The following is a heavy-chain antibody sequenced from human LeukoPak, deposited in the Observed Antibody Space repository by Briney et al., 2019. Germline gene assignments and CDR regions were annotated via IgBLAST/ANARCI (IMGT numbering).Heavy chain of an antibody. V-gene: IGHV3-33*08. Sequence: PGGSLRLSCAASGFTFSSYGMHWVRQAPGKGLEWVAVIWYDGSNKYYADSVKGRFTISRDNSKNTLYLQMNSLRAEDTAVYYCARGAGRYFDWLGYWGQGTLVTVSS. D-gene: IGHD3-9*01. J-gene: IGHJ4*02. CDR1: GFTFSSYG. CDR2: IWYDGSNK. CDR3: ARGAGRYFDWLGY.